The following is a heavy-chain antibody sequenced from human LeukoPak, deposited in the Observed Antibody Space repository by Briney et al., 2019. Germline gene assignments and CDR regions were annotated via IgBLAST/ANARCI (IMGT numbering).Heavy chain of an antibody. CDR1: VGSLSSYY. Sequence: PSETLSLTCTVSVGSLSSYYWSWVRQPAGKGLEWIGRIYTSGSTNYNPSLKSRVTMSVDTSKDQLSLKLSSVTAADTAVYYCARAHYSYLIWFDPWGQGTLVTVSS. CDR2: IYTSGST. D-gene: IGHD1-26*01. V-gene: IGHV4-4*07. CDR3: ARAHYSYLIWFDP. J-gene: IGHJ5*02.